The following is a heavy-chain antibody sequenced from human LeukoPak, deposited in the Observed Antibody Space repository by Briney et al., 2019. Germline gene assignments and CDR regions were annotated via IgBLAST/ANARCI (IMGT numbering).Heavy chain of an antibody. V-gene: IGHV3-74*01. CDR2: INSDGSST. D-gene: IGHD2-2*01. J-gene: IGHJ3*02. CDR3: ARGPGAFDI. CDR1: GFTFSSYT. Sequence: GGSLRLSCAASGFTFSSYTMNWVRQAPGKGLVWVSRINSDGSSTSYADSVKGRFTISRDNAKNTLFLQMNSLRAEDTAVYYCARGPGAFDIWGQGTMVTVSS.